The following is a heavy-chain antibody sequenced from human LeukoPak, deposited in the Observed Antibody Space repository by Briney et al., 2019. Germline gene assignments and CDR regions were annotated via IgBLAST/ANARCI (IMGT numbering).Heavy chain of an antibody. CDR3: ARLVGQLGFRSY. Sequence: SETLSLTCTVSGGSISSYYWNWIRQPPGKGLEWIGYISYSGSTRYNPSLKSRVTISIDTSKNQFSLKLSSVTAADTAVYYCARLVGQLGFRSYWGQGTLVTVSS. V-gene: IGHV4-59*08. J-gene: IGHJ4*02. CDR2: ISYSGST. CDR1: GGSISSYY. D-gene: IGHD6-6*01.